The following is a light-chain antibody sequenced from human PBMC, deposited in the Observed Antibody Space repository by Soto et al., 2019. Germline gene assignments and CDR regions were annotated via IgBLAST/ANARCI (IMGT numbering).Light chain of an antibody. J-gene: IGKJ4*01. V-gene: IGKV1-8*01. CDR2: AAS. CDR1: QGISSY. CDR3: LQHSIYPLT. Sequence: AIRMTQSPSSLSASTGDRVTITCRASQGISSYLAWYQQKPGKAPKLLIYAASTLQSGVPSRFSGSGSGTDFTLTISCLQSEDFATYYCLQHSIYPLTFGGGTKVEIK.